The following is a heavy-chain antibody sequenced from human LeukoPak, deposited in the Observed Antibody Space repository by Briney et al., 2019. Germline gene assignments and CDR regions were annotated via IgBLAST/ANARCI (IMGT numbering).Heavy chain of an antibody. CDR3: ASGHYDYVWGSYRESFFDY. CDR2: IYYSGST. J-gene: IGHJ4*02. D-gene: IGHD3-16*02. V-gene: IGHV4-59*01. CDR1: GGSISSYY. Sequence: SETLSLTCTVSGGSISSYYWSWIRQPPGKGLEWIGYIYYSGSTNYNPSLKGRVTISVDMSKNQFSLKLSSVTAADTAVYYCASGHYDYVWGSYRESFFDYWGQGTLVTVSS.